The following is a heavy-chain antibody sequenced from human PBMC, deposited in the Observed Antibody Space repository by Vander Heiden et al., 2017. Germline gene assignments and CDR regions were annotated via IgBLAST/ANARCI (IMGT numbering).Heavy chain of an antibody. J-gene: IGHJ4*02. CDR2: ISYDGSNK. D-gene: IGHD3-3*01. CDR3: AKEYYDFWSGYYSPFDY. CDR1: AFTFSSYG. Sequence: QVQLVESGGGVVQPGRSLRLSCAASAFTFSSYGMHWVRQAPGKGLEWVAVISYDGSNKYYADSVKGRFTISRDNSKNTLYLQMNSLRAEDTAVYYCAKEYYDFWSGYYSPFDYWGQGTLVTVSS. V-gene: IGHV3-30*18.